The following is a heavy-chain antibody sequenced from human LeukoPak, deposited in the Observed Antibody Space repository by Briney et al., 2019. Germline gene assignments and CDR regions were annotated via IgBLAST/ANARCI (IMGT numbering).Heavy chain of an antibody. J-gene: IGHJ4*02. CDR1: GYTFTSYA. Sequence: GASVKVSCKASGYTFTSYAMHWVRQAPGQRLEWMGWINAGNGNTKYSQKFQGRVTITRDTSASTAYMELSSLRSEDTAVYYCAAGAYCGGDCYLPLDYWGQGTLVTVSS. CDR3: AAGAYCGGDCYLPLDY. D-gene: IGHD2-21*02. CDR2: INAGNGNT. V-gene: IGHV1-3*01.